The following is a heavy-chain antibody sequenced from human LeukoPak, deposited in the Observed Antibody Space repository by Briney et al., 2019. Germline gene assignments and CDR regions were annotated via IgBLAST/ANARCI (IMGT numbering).Heavy chain of an antibody. CDR3: AKPAPVGCSSTSCYQAFDI. D-gene: IGHD2-2*01. J-gene: IGHJ3*02. Sequence: PGGSLRLSRAASGFTFSSYAMSWVRQAPGKGLEWVSAISGSGGSTYYADSVKGRFTISRDNSKNTLYLQMNSLRAEDTAVYYCAKPAPVGCSSTSCYQAFDIWGQGTMVTVSS. V-gene: IGHV3-23*01. CDR2: ISGSGGST. CDR1: GFTFSSYA.